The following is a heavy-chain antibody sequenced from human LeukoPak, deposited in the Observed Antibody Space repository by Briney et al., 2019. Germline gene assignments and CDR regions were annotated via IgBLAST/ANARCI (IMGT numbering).Heavy chain of an antibody. CDR2: ISWDGGST. CDR1: GFTFDDYT. V-gene: IGHV3-43*01. D-gene: IGHD3-22*01. J-gene: IGHJ4*02. Sequence: GGSLRLSCAASGFTFDDYTMHWVRQAPGKGLEWVSLISWDGGSTYYADSVKGRFTISRDNAKNSLYLQMNSLRAEDTAVYYCARDGEDFYYYDSSGHGFDYWGQGTLVTVSS. CDR3: ARDGEDFYYYDSSGHGFDY.